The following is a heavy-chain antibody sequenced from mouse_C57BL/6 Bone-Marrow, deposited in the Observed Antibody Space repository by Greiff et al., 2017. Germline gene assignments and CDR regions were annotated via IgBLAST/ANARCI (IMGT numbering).Heavy chain of an antibody. J-gene: IGHJ4*01. CDR2: IYPGDGDT. D-gene: IGHD1-1*01. CDR3: TTVVAPYAMDY. CDR1: GYAFSSSW. V-gene: IGHV1-82*01. Sequence: VKLVESGPELVKPGASVKISCKASGYAFSSSWMNWVKQRPGKGLEWIGRIYPGDGDTNYNGKFKGKATLTADKSSSTAYMQLSSLTSEDSAVYFCTTVVAPYAMDYWGQGTSVTVSS.